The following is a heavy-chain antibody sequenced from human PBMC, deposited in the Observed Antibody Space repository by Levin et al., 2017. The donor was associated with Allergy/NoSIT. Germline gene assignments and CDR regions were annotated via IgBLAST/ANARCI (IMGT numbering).Heavy chain of an antibody. V-gene: IGHV3-74*01. J-gene: IGHJ3*02. CDR1: GFTFSSYW. CDR3: ASDGVAVAEDAFDI. Sequence: GGSLRLSCAASGFTFSSYWMHWVRQAPGKGLVWVSRINSDGSSTSYADSVKGRFTISRDNAKNTLYLQMNSLRAEDTAVYYCASDGVAVAEDAFDIWGQGTMVTVSS. D-gene: IGHD6-19*01. CDR2: INSDGSST.